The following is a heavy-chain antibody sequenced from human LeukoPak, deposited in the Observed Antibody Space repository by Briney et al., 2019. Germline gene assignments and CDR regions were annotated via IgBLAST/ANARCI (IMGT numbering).Heavy chain of an antibody. J-gene: IGHJ5*02. V-gene: IGHV4-4*02. Sequence: SEALSLTCAVSGGSISATNWWSWVRQPPGKGLEWIGEIYHIGSTNYNPSLKNRVTIAVDKSENQISLKLTSVTAADTAVYYCAGLGGYYSGPPTWGQGTLVTVSS. CDR3: AGLGGYYSGPPT. CDR1: GGSISATNW. CDR2: IYHIGST. D-gene: IGHD1-26*01.